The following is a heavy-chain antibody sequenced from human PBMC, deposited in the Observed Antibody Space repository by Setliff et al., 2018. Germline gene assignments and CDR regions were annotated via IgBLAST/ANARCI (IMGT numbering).Heavy chain of an antibody. CDR3: ARRPIALAGYRKGAFDI. D-gene: IGHD6-19*01. V-gene: IGHV1-18*01. J-gene: IGHJ3*02. CDR1: GYSFSFFG. CDR2: VSTYNGDT. Sequence: ASVKVSCKASGYSFSFFGITWVRQAPGQGLEWMGWVSTYNGDTKYAQNFRGRVTMTTDMSTSTVYMELRTLRSDDTAVYFCARRPIALAGYRKGAFDIWGQGTMVTVSS.